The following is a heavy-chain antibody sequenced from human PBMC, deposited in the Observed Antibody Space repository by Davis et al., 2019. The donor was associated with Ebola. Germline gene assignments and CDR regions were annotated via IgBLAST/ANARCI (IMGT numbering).Heavy chain of an antibody. CDR2: IYYSGST. J-gene: IGHJ4*02. Sequence: PSETLSLTCTVSGGSISSYYWSWIRQPPGKGLEWIGYIYYSGSTNYNPSLKSRVTISVDTSKNQFSLKLSSVTAADTAVYYCATRNTAADDYWGQGTLVTVSS. V-gene: IGHV4-59*08. CDR3: ATRNTAADDY. D-gene: IGHD6-13*01. CDR1: GGSISSYY.